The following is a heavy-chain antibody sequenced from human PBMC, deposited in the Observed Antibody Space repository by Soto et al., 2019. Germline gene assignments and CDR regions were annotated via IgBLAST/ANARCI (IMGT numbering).Heavy chain of an antibody. Sequence: ASVKVSCKASGYTFTGYYMHWVRQAPGQGLEWMGWINPNSGGTNYAQKFQGWVTMTRDTSISTAYMELSRLGSDDTAVYYCARAYYYDSSGYYYGFDYWGQGTLVTVSS. CDR1: GYTFTGYY. CDR3: ARAYYYDSSGYYYGFDY. V-gene: IGHV1-2*04. D-gene: IGHD3-22*01. J-gene: IGHJ4*02. CDR2: INPNSGGT.